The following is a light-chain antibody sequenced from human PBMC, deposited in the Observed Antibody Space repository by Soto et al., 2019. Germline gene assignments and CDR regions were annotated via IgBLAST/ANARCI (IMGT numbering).Light chain of an antibody. Sequence: EIVLTQSPGTLSLSPGERATLSCRASQNISSSNLAWYQQKPGQAPRLLIYEASRRATGIPDRFSGSGSGTDFSLTISRLEPEDFAVYYCQHYDSLRWTFGLGTKVDIK. CDR2: EAS. V-gene: IGKV3-20*01. J-gene: IGKJ1*01. CDR1: QNISSSN. CDR3: QHYDSLRWT.